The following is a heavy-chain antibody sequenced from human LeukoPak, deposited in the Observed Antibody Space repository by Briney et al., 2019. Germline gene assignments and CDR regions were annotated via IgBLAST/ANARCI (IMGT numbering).Heavy chain of an antibody. J-gene: IGHJ4*02. CDR1: GYTLTELS. V-gene: IGHV1-24*01. CDR2: FDPEDGET. D-gene: IGHD2-15*01. CDR3: ATGPGLLLYY. Sequence: ASVKVSCKVSGYTLTELSMHWVRQAPGKGLEWMGGFDPEDGETIYAQKFQGRVTMTEATSTDTAYMELSSLRSEDTAVYYCATGPGLLLYYWGQGTLVTVSS.